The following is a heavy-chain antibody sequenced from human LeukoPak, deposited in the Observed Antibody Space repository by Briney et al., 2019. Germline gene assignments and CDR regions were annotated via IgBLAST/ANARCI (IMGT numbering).Heavy chain of an antibody. J-gene: IGHJ4*02. D-gene: IGHD5-12*01. CDR3: ARGYSGYVIDY. CDR2: IYHSGST. V-gene: IGHV4-30-2*01. CDR1: GGSISSGGYS. Sequence: PSETLSLTCAVSGGSISSGGYSWSWIRQPPGKGLEWIGYIYHSGSTYYNPSLKSRVTISVDRSKNQFSLKLSSVTAADTAVYYCARGYSGYVIDYWGQGTLVTVSS.